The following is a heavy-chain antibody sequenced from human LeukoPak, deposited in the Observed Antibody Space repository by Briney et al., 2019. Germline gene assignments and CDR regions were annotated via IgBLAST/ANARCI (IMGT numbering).Heavy chain of an antibody. J-gene: IGHJ4*02. V-gene: IGHV2-5*02. CDR1: GFSLSTSGVG. D-gene: IGHD3-3*01. Sequence: SGPTLVKPTQTLTLTCTFSGFSLSTSGVGVGWIRQPPGKALEWLALIYWDDDKRYSPSLRSRLTITKDTSKNQVVLTMTNMDPVDTATYYCAHGRIPIFGVVKHYFDYWGQGTLVTVSS. CDR3: AHGRIPIFGVVKHYFDY. CDR2: IYWDDDK.